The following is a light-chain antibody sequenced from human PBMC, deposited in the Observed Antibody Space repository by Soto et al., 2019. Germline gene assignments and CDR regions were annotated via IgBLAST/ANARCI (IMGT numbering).Light chain of an antibody. J-gene: IGLJ1*01. Sequence: QSVLTQPPSVSAAPGQKVTISCSGSSSNIGGNSVSWHQQLPGTAPKLLIYDDNKRPSGIPDRFSGSKSGTSATLGITGFQTGDEADYYCGSWDSSLSAYVFGTGTKVPS. V-gene: IGLV1-51*01. CDR3: GSWDSSLSAYV. CDR2: DDN. CDR1: SSNIGGNS.